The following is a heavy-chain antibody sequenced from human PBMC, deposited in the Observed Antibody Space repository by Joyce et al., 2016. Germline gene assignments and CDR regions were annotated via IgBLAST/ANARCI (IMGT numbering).Heavy chain of an antibody. CDR3: ARTDSSGYYSLDY. V-gene: IGHV3-30-3*01. D-gene: IGHD3-22*01. CDR1: GFTFTDYA. CDR2: ITDDGSNN. Sequence: VQLVESGGGVVQPGRSLRLPCAASGFTFTDYAMHWARQAPGKGLEWVAIITDDGSNNYFADCVKGRFTISRDNSKNTLYLQMNRLRAEDTAVYYCARTDSSGYYSLDYWGQGTLVTVSS. J-gene: IGHJ4*02.